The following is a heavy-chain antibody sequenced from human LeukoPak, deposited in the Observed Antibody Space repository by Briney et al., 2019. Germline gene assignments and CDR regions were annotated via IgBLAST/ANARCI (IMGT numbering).Heavy chain of an antibody. CDR2: IRYDGSNK. J-gene: IGHJ3*02. V-gene: IGHV3-30*02. CDR3: AKDYYDFWSGSLLAFDI. CDR1: GFTFSSYG. D-gene: IGHD3-3*01. Sequence: GGSLRLSCAASGFTFSSYGMHWVRQAPGKGLEWVAFIRYDGSNKYYADSVKGRFSISRDNSKNTLYLQMNSLRAEDTAVYYCAKDYYDFWSGSLLAFDIWGQGTMVTVSS.